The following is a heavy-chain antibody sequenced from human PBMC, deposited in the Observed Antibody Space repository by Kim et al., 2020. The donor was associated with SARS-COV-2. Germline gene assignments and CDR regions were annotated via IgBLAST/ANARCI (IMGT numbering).Heavy chain of an antibody. CDR3: AKGPGVWLLSHHPSRDYFFVF. D-gene: IGHD3-3*01. CDR2: ISGDGGST. V-gene: IGHV3-43*02. J-gene: IGHJ4*02. CDR1: GFTFDDYA. Sequence: GGSLRLSCAASGFTFDDYAMHWVRQAPGKGLEWVSLISGDGGSTYYADSVKGRFTISRDNTKNSLYLQMNSLRTEDTALYYCAKGPGVWLLSHHPSRDYFFVFCGQGTLVTLSS.